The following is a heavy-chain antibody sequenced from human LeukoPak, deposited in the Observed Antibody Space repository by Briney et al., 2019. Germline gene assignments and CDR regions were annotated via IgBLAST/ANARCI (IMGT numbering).Heavy chain of an antibody. CDR2: ISGSGGST. CDR1: GFTFSSYA. J-gene: IGHJ4*02. Sequence: VGSLRLSCAASGFTFSSYAMSWVRQAPGKGLEWVSAISGSGGSTYYADSVKGRFTISRDNSKNTLYLQMNRLRAEDTAVYYCAKFLPTHIVVANYYFDYWGQGTLVTVSS. V-gene: IGHV3-23*01. CDR3: AKFLPTHIVVANYYFDY. D-gene: IGHD2-21*01.